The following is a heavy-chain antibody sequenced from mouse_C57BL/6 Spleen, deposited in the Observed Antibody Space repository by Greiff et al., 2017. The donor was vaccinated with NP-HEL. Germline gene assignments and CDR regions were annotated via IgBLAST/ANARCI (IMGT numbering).Heavy chain of an antibody. Sequence: VKLMESGPELVKPGASVKISCKASGYAFSSSWLNWVKQRPGKGLEWIGRIYPGDGDTNYNGKFKGKATLTADKSSSPAYMQLSSLTSEDSAVYFCARDYGNPYWYFDVWGTGTTVTVSS. V-gene: IGHV1-82*01. CDR2: IYPGDGDT. CDR3: ARDYGNPYWYFDV. J-gene: IGHJ1*03. D-gene: IGHD2-1*01. CDR1: GYAFSSSW.